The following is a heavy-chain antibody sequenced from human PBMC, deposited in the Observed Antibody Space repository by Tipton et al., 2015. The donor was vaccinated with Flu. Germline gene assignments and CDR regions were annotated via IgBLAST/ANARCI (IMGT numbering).Heavy chain of an antibody. V-gene: IGHV3-74*01. J-gene: IGHJ3*01. CDR1: GFTFSHSW. Sequence: SLRLSCVASGFTFSHSWMHWVRQAPGKGLVWVARTNSDVSSTSYADSVKGRFTISRDNAKNTLYLQMNSLRVDDTAVYFCAREPEAFDLWGQGTMVTVSS. CDR2: TNSDVSST. CDR3: AREPEAFDL.